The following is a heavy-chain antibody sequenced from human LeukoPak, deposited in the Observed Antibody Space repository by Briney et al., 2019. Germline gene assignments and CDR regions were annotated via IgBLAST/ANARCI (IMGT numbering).Heavy chain of an antibody. CDR1: GYIFTGYY. J-gene: IGHJ3*02. V-gene: IGHV1-2*02. CDR3: ARETAGDRETFDI. D-gene: IGHD7-27*01. Sequence: ASVKVSCKASGYIFTGYYMHWVRQAPGQGLEWMGWVNPNSGGTNYAQKLQGRVTMTSDTSISTAYMELSRLRSDDTALYYCARETAGDRETFDISGQGTMVTISS. CDR2: VNPNSGGT.